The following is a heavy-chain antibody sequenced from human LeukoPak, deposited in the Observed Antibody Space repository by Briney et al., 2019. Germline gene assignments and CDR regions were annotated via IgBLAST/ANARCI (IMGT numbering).Heavy chain of an antibody. J-gene: IGHJ5*02. CDR2: ISWNSGDI. D-gene: IGHD6-19*01. CDR3: ARLAVAGPNHWFDP. V-gene: IGHV3-9*01. Sequence: SGRSLRLSCAASGFTFDDYAMHWVRQAPGKGLEWVSGISWNSGDIGYADSVKGRFTISRDNAKNSLYLQMNSLRAEDTALYYCARLAVAGPNHWFDPWGQGTLVTVSS. CDR1: GFTFDDYA.